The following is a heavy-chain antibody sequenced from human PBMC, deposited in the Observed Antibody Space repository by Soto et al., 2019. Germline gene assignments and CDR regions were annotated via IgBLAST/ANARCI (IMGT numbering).Heavy chain of an antibody. V-gene: IGHV4-31*03. CDR1: GGSISSGGYY. CDR3: ARDTPGYSSGWYWFDP. J-gene: IGHJ5*02. CDR2: IYYNGST. Sequence: PSETLSLTCTVSGGSISSGGYYWSWIRQHPGKGLEWIGYIYYNGSTYYNPSLKSRVTISVDTSKNQFSLKLSSVTAADTAVYYCARDTPGYSSGWYWFDPWGQGTLVTVSS. D-gene: IGHD6-19*01.